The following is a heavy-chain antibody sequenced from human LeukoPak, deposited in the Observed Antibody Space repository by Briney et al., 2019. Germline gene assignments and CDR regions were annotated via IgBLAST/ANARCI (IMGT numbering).Heavy chain of an antibody. Sequence: PSQTLSLTCAVSGGSISSGGYSWSWIRQPPGKGLEWIGYIYHSGSTYYNPSLKSRVAISVDKSKSQLSLKLSSVTAADTAVYYCARDPLAGIETLDYWGQGTQVTVSS. D-gene: IGHD6-19*01. J-gene: IGHJ4*02. V-gene: IGHV4-30-2*01. CDR3: ARDPLAGIETLDY. CDR1: GGSISSGGYS. CDR2: IYHSGST.